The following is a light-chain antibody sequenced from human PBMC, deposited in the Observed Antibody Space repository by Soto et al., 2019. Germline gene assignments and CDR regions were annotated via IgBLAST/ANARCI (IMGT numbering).Light chain of an antibody. Sequence: EIVMSQSPATLSVSPGERATLSCRASQSVSSDLAWYHQKPGQAPRLLVYGASTKATDMPGRFSGRGSGTEFTLTINNLQSEDFAVYYCQQYGSSPRTFGQGTKV. V-gene: IGKV3-15*01. J-gene: IGKJ1*01. CDR1: QSVSSD. CDR2: GAS. CDR3: QQYGSSPRT.